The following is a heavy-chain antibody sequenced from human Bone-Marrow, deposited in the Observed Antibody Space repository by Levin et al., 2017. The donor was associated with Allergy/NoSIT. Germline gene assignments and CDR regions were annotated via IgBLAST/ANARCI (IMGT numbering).Heavy chain of an antibody. CDR3: AAQPGYSSGWYREIDY. CDR2: ISWNSGSI. CDR1: GFTFDDYA. D-gene: IGHD6-19*01. J-gene: IGHJ4*02. Sequence: GGSLRLSCAASGFTFDDYAMHWVRQAPGKGLEWVSGISWNSGSIGYADSVKGRFTISRDNAKNSLYLQMNSLRAEDTALYYCAAQPGYSSGWYREIDYWGQGTLVTVSS. V-gene: IGHV3-9*01.